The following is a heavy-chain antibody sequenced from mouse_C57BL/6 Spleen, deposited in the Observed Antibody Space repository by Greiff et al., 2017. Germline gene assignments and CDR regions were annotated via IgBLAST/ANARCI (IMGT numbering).Heavy chain of an antibody. CDR1: GFNIKDDY. Sequence: VQLQQSGAELVRPGASAKLSCTASGFNIKDDYMHWVKQRPEQGLEWIGWIDPENGDTEYASKFQGKATITADTSSNTAYLQLSSLTSEDTAVYYCTTSVRGGSFAYWGQGTLVTVSA. CDR3: TTSVRGGSFAY. D-gene: IGHD1-3*01. CDR2: IDPENGDT. J-gene: IGHJ3*01. V-gene: IGHV14-4*01.